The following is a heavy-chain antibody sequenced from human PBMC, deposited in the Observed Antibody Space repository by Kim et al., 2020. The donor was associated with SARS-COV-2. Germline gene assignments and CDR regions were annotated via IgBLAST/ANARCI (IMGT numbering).Heavy chain of an antibody. CDR3: AKNTYYYDSSGPYY. V-gene: IGHV3-23*01. Sequence: ADSVKGRFTISRDNSKNTLYLQMNSLRAEDTAVYYCAKNTYYYDSSGPYYWGQGTLVTVSS. J-gene: IGHJ4*02. D-gene: IGHD3-22*01.